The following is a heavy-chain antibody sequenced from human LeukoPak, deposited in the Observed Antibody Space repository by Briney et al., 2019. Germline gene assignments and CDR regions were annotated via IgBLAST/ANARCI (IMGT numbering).Heavy chain of an antibody. CDR3: AKEMRPWMHFDY. D-gene: IGHD5-12*01. CDR1: GFTFSRSA. Sequence: GRSLRLSCAASGFTFSRSAVHWVRQAPGKGLEWVAVISHDGSNTDYTDSVKGRFTISRDNSKNTLYLQMNSLRAEDTAVYYCAKEMRPWMHFDYWGQGTLVTVSS. CDR2: ISHDGSNT. J-gene: IGHJ4*02. V-gene: IGHV3-30*18.